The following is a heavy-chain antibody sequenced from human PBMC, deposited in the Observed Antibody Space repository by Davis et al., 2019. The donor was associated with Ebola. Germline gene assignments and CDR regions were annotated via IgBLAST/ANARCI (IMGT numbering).Heavy chain of an antibody. D-gene: IGHD5-18*01. Sequence: PGGSLRLSCAASGFTFSSYSMNWVRQAPGKGLEWVSSISSSSSYIYYADSVKGRFTISRDNAKNSLYLQMNSLRAEDTAVYYCAGVSRYSYGTFDYWGQGTLVTVSS. V-gene: IGHV3-21*01. CDR1: GFTFSSYS. J-gene: IGHJ4*02. CDR3: AGVSRYSYGTFDY. CDR2: ISSSSSYI.